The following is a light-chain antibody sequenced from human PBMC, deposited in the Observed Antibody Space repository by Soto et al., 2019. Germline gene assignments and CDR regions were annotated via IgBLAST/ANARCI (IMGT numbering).Light chain of an antibody. J-gene: IGLJ1*01. CDR3: SSYTSSSTPYV. CDR1: SSXVGGYNY. Sequence: QSALTQPASVSGSPGQSITISCTGTSSXVGGYNYVSWYQQHPGKAPKLMIYEVSNRPSGVSNRFSGSKSGNTASLTISGLQAEDEADYYCSSYTSSSTPYVFGTGTKLTVL. V-gene: IGLV2-14*01. CDR2: EVS.